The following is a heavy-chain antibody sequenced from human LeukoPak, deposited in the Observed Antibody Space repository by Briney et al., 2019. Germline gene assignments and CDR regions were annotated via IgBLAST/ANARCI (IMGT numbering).Heavy chain of an antibody. CDR3: ARGTVYDF. Sequence: GSLRLSCAASGFTFSTYTMSWVRQAPGKGLEWIGSIYYSGTTYYNPSLRSRVTISVDTSKNQFSLKLSSVTAADTAVYYCARGTVYDFWDQGTLVTVSS. D-gene: IGHD2-8*01. CDR1: GFTFSTYT. J-gene: IGHJ4*02. CDR2: IYYSGTT. V-gene: IGHV4-39*01.